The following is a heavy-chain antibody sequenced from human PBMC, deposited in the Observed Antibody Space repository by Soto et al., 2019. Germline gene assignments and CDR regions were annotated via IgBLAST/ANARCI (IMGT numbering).Heavy chain of an antibody. CDR2: IIPIFGTA. D-gene: IGHD5-12*01. J-gene: IGHJ6*02. CDR1: GGTFSSYA. Sequence: SVKVSCKASGGTFSSYAISWVRQAPGQGLEWMGGIIPIFGTANYAQKFQGRVTITADESTSTAYMELSSLRSEDTAVYYCARDKYGLHDYYYYGMDVWGQGTTVTV. CDR3: ARDKYGLHDYYYYGMDV. V-gene: IGHV1-69*13.